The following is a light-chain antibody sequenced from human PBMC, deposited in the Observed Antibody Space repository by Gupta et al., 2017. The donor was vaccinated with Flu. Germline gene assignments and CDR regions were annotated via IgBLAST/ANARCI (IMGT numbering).Light chain of an antibody. CDR3: QTWDSMTYV. CDR1: DLGAKT. CDR2: QDN. Sequence: SFDLTQPPPVSVSPRQTASITCSGFDLGAKTVCWYQLRAGQSPLLVIHQDNRRPSGIPARFSGSTSGNTATLTVTGAQSVDGADYYCQTWDSMTYVFGSGTKLTVL. V-gene: IGLV3-1*01. J-gene: IGLJ1*01.